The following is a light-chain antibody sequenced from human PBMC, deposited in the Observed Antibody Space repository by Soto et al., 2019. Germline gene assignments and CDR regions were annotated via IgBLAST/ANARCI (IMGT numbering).Light chain of an antibody. Sequence: EIVLTQSAGAVSASPGDRVTLSCRASQSVDINLAWYQQRAGQAPRLLVYGASTKATDMPGRFSGRGSGTEFTLTINNRQSEDFAVYYCQQYNNWTRTFGQGTKVDIK. J-gene: IGKJ1*01. CDR1: QSVDIN. CDR2: GAS. CDR3: QQYNNWTRT. V-gene: IGKV3-15*01.